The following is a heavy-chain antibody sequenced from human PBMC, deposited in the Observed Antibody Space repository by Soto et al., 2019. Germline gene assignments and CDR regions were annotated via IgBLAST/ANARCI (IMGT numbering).Heavy chain of an antibody. Sequence: ASVEVSCKASGYTFTSYGCSWVRQAPGQGLEWMGWISGYNGNTNYAERLQGRVTMTTDTSTSTAYMELKSLRYDDTAVYYCAREGQLGYWGQGTPVTVSS. J-gene: IGHJ4*02. CDR1: GYTFTSYG. V-gene: IGHV1-18*01. CDR2: ISGYNGNT. CDR3: AREGQLGY. D-gene: IGHD6-6*01.